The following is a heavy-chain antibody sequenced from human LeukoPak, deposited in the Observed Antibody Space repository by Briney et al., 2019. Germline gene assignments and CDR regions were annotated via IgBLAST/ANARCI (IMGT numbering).Heavy chain of an antibody. V-gene: IGHV1-58*02. CDR1: GSTFTSSA. CDR2: IVVGSGNT. Sequence: SVKVSCKASGSTFTSSAMQWVRQARGQRLEWIGWIVVGSGNTNYAQGFQERVTITGDMSTSTAYMELSSLRSEDTAVYYCAAESPNSSGWYDYWGQGTLVTVSS. J-gene: IGHJ4*02. CDR3: AAESPNSSGWYDY. D-gene: IGHD6-19*01.